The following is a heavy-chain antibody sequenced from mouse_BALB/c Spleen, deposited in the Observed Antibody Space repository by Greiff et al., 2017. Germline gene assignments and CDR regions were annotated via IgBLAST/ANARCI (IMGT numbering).Heavy chain of an antibody. Sequence: QVQLQQSGAELVKPGASVKLSCKASGYTFTSYWMHWVKQRPGQGLEWIGEINPSNGRTNYNEKFKSKATLTVDKSSSTAYMQLSSLTSEDSAVYYCARLGYGFFDYWGQGTTLTVSS. D-gene: IGHD1-2*01. CDR2: INPSNGRT. CDR1: GYTFTSYW. CDR3: ARLGYGFFDY. V-gene: IGHV1S81*02. J-gene: IGHJ2*01.